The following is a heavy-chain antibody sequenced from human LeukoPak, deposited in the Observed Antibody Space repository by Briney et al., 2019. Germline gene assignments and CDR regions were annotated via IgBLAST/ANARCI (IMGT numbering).Heavy chain of an antibody. V-gene: IGHV1-8*01. CDR2: MNPNSGNT. D-gene: IGHD3-10*01. Sequence: ASVKVSCKASGYTFTSYDINWARQATGQGLEWMGWMNPNSGNTGYAQKFQGRVTMTRNTSISTAYMVLSSLRSEDTAVYYCARTVRGVIIQPYYYYYMDVWGKGTTVIVSS. J-gene: IGHJ6*03. CDR1: GYTFTSYD. CDR3: ARTVRGVIIQPYYYYYMDV.